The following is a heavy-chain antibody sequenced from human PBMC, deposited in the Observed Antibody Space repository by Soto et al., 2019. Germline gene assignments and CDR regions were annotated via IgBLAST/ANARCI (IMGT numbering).Heavy chain of an antibody. CDR2: ISGSGGST. V-gene: IGHV3-23*01. D-gene: IGHD3-10*01. CDR3: AKDALYYYGSGTELDY. J-gene: IGHJ4*02. CDR1: GFTFSSYA. Sequence: EVQLLESGGGLVQPGGSLRLSCAASGFTFSSYAMSWVRQAPGKGLEWVSAISGSGGSTYYADSVKGRFTISRDNSKNPLYLQMNSLRAEDTAVYYCAKDALYYYGSGTELDYWGQGTLVTVSS.